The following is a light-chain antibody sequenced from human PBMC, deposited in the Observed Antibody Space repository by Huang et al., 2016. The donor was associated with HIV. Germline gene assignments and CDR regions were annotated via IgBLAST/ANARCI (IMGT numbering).Light chain of an antibody. J-gene: IGKJ4*01. CDR3: HQYNNWLLS. Sequence: EIVMTQSPATLSVSPGQRVTLSCRANRSVSTNLAWYQQRHGQAPRLLIYWSSTRAPGIPARFRCSGSGTDFSLTISSLQSEDFALYYCHQYNNWLLSFGGGTRV. CDR2: WSS. CDR1: RSVSTN. V-gene: IGKV3-15*01.